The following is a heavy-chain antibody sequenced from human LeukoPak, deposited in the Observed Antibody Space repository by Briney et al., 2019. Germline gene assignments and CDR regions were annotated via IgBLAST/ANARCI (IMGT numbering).Heavy chain of an antibody. CDR1: GFTVSNYF. Sequence: PGGSLRLSCAASGFTVSNYFMSWVRQAPGKGLEWVASIGPTGFDRYHADSIKGRFTISRDNANNFLYLQMDSLRAEDTAVYYCATETNGRHYDYWGQGTLLTVSS. CDR3: ATETNGRHYDY. D-gene: IGHD1-14*01. V-gene: IGHV3-21*06. CDR2: IGPTGFDR. J-gene: IGHJ4*02.